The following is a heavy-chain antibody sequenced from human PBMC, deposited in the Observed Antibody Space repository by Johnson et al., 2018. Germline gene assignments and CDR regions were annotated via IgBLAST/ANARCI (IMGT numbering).Heavy chain of an antibody. J-gene: IGHJ6*03. V-gene: IGHV4-39*07. Sequence: QVQLQESGPGLAKPSETLSLTCPVSGGSISSSGSYWGWIRQPPGKGLEWIWSISYSGSTYYSPSLRSRVTISLDMSTNQFSQKLNSVTAADTAVYYCARHVTTRYYYYFMDVWGRGTTVTISS. CDR1: GGSISSSGSY. CDR2: ISYSGST. D-gene: IGHD4-17*01. CDR3: ARHVTTRYYYYFMDV.